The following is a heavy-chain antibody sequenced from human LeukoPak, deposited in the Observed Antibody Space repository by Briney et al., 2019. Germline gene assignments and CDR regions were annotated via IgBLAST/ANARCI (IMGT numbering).Heavy chain of an antibody. D-gene: IGHD2-8*01. J-gene: IGHJ4*02. V-gene: IGHV3-20*04. CDR3: ARDLICTNGVCLYYFDY. CDR2: INWNGGST. Sequence: PEGSLRLSCAASGFTFDDYGMSWVRQAPGKGLEWVSGINWNGGSTGYADSVKGRFTISRDNAKNSLYLQMNSLRAEDTALYYCARDLICTNGVCLYYFDYWGQGTLVTVS. CDR1: GFTFDDYG.